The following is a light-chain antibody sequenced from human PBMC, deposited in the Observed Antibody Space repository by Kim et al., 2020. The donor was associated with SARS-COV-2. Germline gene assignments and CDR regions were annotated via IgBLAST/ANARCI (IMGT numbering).Light chain of an antibody. CDR1: QDISGW. CDR2: EAS. Sequence: DIQMTQSPSTLSAFVGDKVTITCRASQDISGWLAWYQQKPGRVPRLLIYEASYLETGVSQRFSGRGSGTEFTLTISSLQPDDVATYYWQQYDSFSTFGQGTKVDIK. CDR3: QQYDSFST. J-gene: IGKJ1*01. V-gene: IGKV1-5*03.